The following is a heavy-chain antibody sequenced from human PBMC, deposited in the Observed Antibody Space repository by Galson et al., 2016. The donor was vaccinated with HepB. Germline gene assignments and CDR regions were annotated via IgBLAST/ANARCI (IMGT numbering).Heavy chain of an antibody. CDR3: AKNPINKNYFYMDL. J-gene: IGHJ5*02. V-gene: IGHV3-30*18. Sequence: SLRLSCATSGFTFRSYAMHWVRQAPGKGLDWVSLISYDGSNQYYADSVKGRFSISRDNLRATVYLHMNSLRDEDTAVYYCAKNPINKNYFYMDLWGQGTLVTVSS. CDR1: GFTFRSYA. CDR2: ISYDGSNQ. D-gene: IGHD1-7*01.